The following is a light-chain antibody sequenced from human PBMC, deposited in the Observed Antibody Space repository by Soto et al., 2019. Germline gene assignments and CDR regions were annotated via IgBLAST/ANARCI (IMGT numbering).Light chain of an antibody. CDR1: ESISSH. V-gene: IGKV1-39*01. J-gene: IGKJ5*01. CDR3: QQDYSTLAT. Sequence: DIQMSQSPSSLSASVGDRVTITCRAAESISSHLNWYQQKPGRAPDLLIYAASTLQNGVPSRFTGSGSGTEFTLTITGLQLEDFATYYCQQDYSTLATFGQGTRLEIK. CDR2: AAS.